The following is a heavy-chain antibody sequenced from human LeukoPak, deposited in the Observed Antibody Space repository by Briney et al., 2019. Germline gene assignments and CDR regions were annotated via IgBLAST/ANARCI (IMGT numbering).Heavy chain of an antibody. V-gene: IGHV3-7*01. Sequence: GGSLRLSCAASGFTFSSYWMTWVRQAPGKGLEWVANIKQDGSEKYYVDSVKGRFTISRDNAKNSLYLQMNSLRAEDTAVYYCARVVLCYYGSGRQFDYWGQGTLVTVSS. D-gene: IGHD3-10*01. CDR3: ARVVLCYYGSGRQFDY. CDR1: GFTFSSYW. J-gene: IGHJ4*02. CDR2: IKQDGSEK.